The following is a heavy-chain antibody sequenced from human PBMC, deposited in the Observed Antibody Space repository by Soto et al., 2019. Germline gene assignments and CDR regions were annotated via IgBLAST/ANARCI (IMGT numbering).Heavy chain of an antibody. V-gene: IGHV6-1*01. Sequence: PSRGLEWLGRTYYRSKWYNDYAVSVKSRITINPDTSKNQFSLQLNSVTPEDTAVYYCARARLSRNPIDYPCPATLLTVSS. CDR2: TYYRSKWYN. J-gene: IGHJ4*02. CDR3: ARARLSRNPIDY.